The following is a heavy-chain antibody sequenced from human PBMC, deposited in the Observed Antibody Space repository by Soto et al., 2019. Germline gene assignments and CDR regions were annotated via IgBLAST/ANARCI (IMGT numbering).Heavy chain of an antibody. Sequence: ASVKVSCKASGYSFPTYGITWVRQAPGQGLEWLGWISTYTGNTIYAQNLQGRVTMTTDTSTSTAYMELRSLRSDDTAVYYCARGIEYLSPWGPGTLVTVSS. D-gene: IGHD3-9*01. CDR3: ARGIEYLSP. J-gene: IGHJ5*02. CDR1: GYSFPTYG. CDR2: ISTYTGNT. V-gene: IGHV1-18*01.